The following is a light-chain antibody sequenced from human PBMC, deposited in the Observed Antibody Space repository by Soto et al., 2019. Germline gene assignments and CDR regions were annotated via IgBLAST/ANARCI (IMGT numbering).Light chain of an antibody. J-gene: IGKJ4*01. V-gene: IGKV3-11*01. CDR1: QSVSSY. Sequence: ESVLPQSPATLSLSPGDRATLSCRASQSVSSYLAWYQQKPGQAPRLLIYDASNRATGIPARFSGSGSGTDFTLTISSLEPEDFAVYYCQQRSKWPPLTFGGGTKVDI. CDR2: DAS. CDR3: QQRSKWPPLT.